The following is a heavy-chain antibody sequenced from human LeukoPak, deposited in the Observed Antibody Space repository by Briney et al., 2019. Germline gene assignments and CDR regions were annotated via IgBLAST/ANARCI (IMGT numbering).Heavy chain of an antibody. J-gene: IGHJ5*02. D-gene: IGHD6-6*01. CDR2: IYYSGST. Sequence: SETLSLTCTVSGASISSYYWSWIRQPPGKGLEWIGSIYYSGSTYYNPSLKSRVTISVDTSKNQFSLKLSSVTAADTAVYYCARPTRTRPRYSSTSHGWFDPWGQGTLVTVSS. CDR1: GASISSYY. CDR3: ARPTRTRPRYSSTSHGWFDP. V-gene: IGHV4-59*05.